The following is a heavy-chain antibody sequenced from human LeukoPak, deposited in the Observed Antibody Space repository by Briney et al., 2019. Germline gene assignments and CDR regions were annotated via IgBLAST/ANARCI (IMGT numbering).Heavy chain of an antibody. CDR2: IYTSGST. Sequence: SETLSLTCTVSGGSISSYYWSWIRQPAGKGLEWIGRIYTSGSTNYNPSLKSRVTMSVDTSKNQFSLKLSSVTAADTAVYYCARDEGIAAAGTFDYWGQGILVIVSS. CDR1: GGSISSYY. CDR3: ARDEGIAAAGTFDY. D-gene: IGHD6-13*01. J-gene: IGHJ4*02. V-gene: IGHV4-4*07.